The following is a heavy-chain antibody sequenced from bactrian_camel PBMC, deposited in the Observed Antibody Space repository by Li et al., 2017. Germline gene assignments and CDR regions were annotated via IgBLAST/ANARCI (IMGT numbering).Heavy chain of an antibody. D-gene: IGHD3*01. J-gene: IGHJ4*01. Sequence: VQLVESGGGSVQAGGSLRLSCAASGDIFTNGCMGWFRQAPGKEREAVATIVSGAGLTGYADSVKDRFTISRDYGDNSIYLQMDSLKPEDTAMYHCAAAISVCYADYVPTFLGYQGQGTQVTV. CDR2: IVSGAGLT. V-gene: IGHV3-3*01. CDR1: GDIFTNGC.